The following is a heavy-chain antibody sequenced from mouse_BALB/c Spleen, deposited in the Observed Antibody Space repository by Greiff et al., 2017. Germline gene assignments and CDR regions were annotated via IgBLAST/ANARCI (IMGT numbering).Heavy chain of an antibody. V-gene: IGHV1-14*01. D-gene: IGHD1-1*01. Sequence: EVQLQQSGPELVKPGASVKMSCKASGYTFTSYVMHWVKQKPGQGLEWIGYINPYNDGTKYNEKFKGKATLTSDKSSSTAYMELSSLTSEDSAVYYCARRVFDYGSSYGGYFDYWGQGTTLTVSS. J-gene: IGHJ2*01. CDR1: GYTFTSYV. CDR2: INPYNDGT. CDR3: ARRVFDYGSSYGGYFDY.